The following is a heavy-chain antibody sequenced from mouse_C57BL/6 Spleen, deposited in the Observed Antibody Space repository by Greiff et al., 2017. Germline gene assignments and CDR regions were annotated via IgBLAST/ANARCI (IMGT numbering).Heavy chain of an antibody. D-gene: IGHD3-2*02. J-gene: IGHJ3*01. Sequence: EVQLVESGGDLVKPGGSLKLSCAASGFTFSSYGMSWVRQTPDKRLEWVATISSGGSYTYYPDSVKGRFTISRDNAKNPLYLQLSSLKSEDTAMYYCARQDSSGFAYWGQGTLVTVSA. CDR3: ARQDSSGFAY. CDR1: GFTFSSYG. CDR2: ISSGGSYT. V-gene: IGHV5-6*01.